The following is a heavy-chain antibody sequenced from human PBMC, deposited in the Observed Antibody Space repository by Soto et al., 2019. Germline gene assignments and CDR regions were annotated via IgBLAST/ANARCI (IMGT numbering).Heavy chain of an antibody. CDR3: ARGAKGNYYQDS. CDR1: GFTFSRDW. CDR2: VNTDETTT. V-gene: IGHV3-74*01. J-gene: IGHJ4*02. Sequence: EVQLVESGGDLVQPGGSLRLSCAASGFTFSRDWMHWVRQAPGKGLEWVSRVNTDETTTNYADSVRGRFAISRANDKNTFYLQMNSLSVEDTAIYFCARGAKGNYYQDSWGQGTLVTVSP. D-gene: IGHD1-26*01.